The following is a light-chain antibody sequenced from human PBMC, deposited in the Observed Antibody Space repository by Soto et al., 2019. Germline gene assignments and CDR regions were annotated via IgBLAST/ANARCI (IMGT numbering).Light chain of an antibody. CDR2: GAS. Sequence: EIVMTQSPATLSVSLGERATIACRASQSVSRNLAWYQQKPSQAPRLLICGASTRANGVPARFSGDVSCTEFTLTISSLQSEDLAVYYCQQYKNWPALTFGGGTKVDIK. V-gene: IGKV3-15*01. CDR1: QSVSRN. CDR3: QQYKNWPALT. J-gene: IGKJ4*01.